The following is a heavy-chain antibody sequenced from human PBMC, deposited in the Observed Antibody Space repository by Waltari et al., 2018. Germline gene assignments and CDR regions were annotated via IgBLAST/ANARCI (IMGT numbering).Heavy chain of an antibody. CDR2: IHGSGRT. CDR3: ARDRGRGLYLDS. CDR1: GDSMHRNYW. J-gene: IGHJ4*02. V-gene: IGHV4-4*02. Sequence: QLPLQQSGPGLVKPSESLSLTCAVPGDSMHRNYWWNWVRQPPGKGLEWIGQIHGSGRTNYNPSLESRVTVSIDTSNNQFSLKVSYATAADTAVYYCARDRGRGLYLDSWGQGTLVTVSP. D-gene: IGHD2-15*01.